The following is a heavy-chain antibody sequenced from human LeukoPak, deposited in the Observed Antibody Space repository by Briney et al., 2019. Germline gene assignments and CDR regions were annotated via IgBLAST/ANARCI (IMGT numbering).Heavy chain of an antibody. V-gene: IGHV1-46*01. CDR1: GYTFTSYY. CDR3: ARDGQIYYYDSSGYYRGLRELNWFDP. D-gene: IGHD3-22*01. Sequence: ASVKVSCKASGYTFTSYYMHWVRQAPGQGLEWMGIINPSGGSTSYAQKFQGRVTMTRDMSTSTVYMELSSLRSEDTAVYYCARDGQIYYYDSSGYYRGLRELNWFDPWGQGTLVTVSS. CDR2: INPSGGST. J-gene: IGHJ5*02.